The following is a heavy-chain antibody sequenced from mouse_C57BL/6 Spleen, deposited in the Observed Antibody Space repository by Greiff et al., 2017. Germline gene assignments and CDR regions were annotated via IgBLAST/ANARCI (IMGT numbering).Heavy chain of an antibody. J-gene: IGHJ2*01. Sequence: QVQLQQPGAELVKPGASVKLSCKASGYTFTSYWMHWVKQRPGQGLEWIGMIHPNSGSTNYNEKFKSKVTLTVDKSSSTAYMQLSSLTSEDSAVYYCARRGNDYDIFDYWGQGTTLTVSS. CDR2: IHPNSGST. CDR3: ARRGNDYDIFDY. V-gene: IGHV1-64*01. CDR1: GYTFTSYW. D-gene: IGHD2-4*01.